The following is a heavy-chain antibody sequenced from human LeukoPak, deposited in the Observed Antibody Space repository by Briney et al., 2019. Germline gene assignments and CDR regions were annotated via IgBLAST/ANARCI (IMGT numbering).Heavy chain of an antibody. J-gene: IGHJ4*02. V-gene: IGHV3-33*06. D-gene: IGHD2-21*02. Sequence: GGSLRLSCAASGFTFSSYSMHWVRQAPGKGLEWVAVIWYDGSNKYYADSVKGRFTISRDNSKNTLYLQMNSLRAEDTAVYYCAKDTTARTFDYWGQGTLVTVSS. CDR3: AKDTTARTFDY. CDR1: GFTFSSYS. CDR2: IWYDGSNK.